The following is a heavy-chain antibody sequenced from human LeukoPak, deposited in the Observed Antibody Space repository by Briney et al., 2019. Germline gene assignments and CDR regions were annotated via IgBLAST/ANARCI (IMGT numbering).Heavy chain of an antibody. CDR1: GGSISTYY. D-gene: IGHD6-6*01. CDR3: ARDGEAARPGDYYYYMDV. V-gene: IGHV4-59*12. J-gene: IGHJ6*03. CDR2: IYYSGSP. Sequence: SETLSLTCTVSGGSISTYYWNWIRQPPGKGLECIGYIYYSGSPSYNPSLRSRVTISVDTSKNQFSLKLSSVTAADTAVYYCARDGEAARPGDYYYYMDVWGEGTTVTVSS.